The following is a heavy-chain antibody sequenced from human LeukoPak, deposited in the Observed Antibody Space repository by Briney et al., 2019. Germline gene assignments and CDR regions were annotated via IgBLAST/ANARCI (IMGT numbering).Heavy chain of an antibody. V-gene: IGHV4-59*01. J-gene: IGHJ6*02. D-gene: IGHD5-12*01. CDR1: GGSISSYY. Sequence: SETLSLTCTVSGGSISSYYWSWIRQPPGKGLEWIGYIYYSGSTNYNPSLKSRVTISVDTSKNQFSLKLGSVTAADTAVYYCASLATILPGGMDVWGQGTTVTVSS. CDR3: ASLATILPGGMDV. CDR2: IYYSGST.